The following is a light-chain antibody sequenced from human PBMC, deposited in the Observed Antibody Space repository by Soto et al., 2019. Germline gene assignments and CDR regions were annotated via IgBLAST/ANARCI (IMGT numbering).Light chain of an antibody. V-gene: IGLV2-8*01. CDR2: DVT. J-gene: IGLJ3*02. CDR1: SSDVGTHGY. CDR3: MCYAGGNNWV. Sequence: QSALTQPPSASGSPGQSDTISCTGTSSDVGTHGYVSWYQQHAGKAPKLMIYDVTKRPSGVPDRFSGSKSANTASLTVSGLQAEDEDDYYCMCYAGGNNWVFGGGTKLTVL.